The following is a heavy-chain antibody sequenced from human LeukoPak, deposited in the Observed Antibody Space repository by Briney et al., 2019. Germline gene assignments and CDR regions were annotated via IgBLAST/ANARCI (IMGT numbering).Heavy chain of an antibody. J-gene: IGHJ6*03. V-gene: IGHV4-4*09. D-gene: IGHD6-25*01. CDR2: IHTSGDT. Sequence: PSETLCLTCAVSGDSIRNYYWSWIRQPPGKELEWIAFIHTSGDTNYNPSLKTRATISVDMSKNQFSLRLGSVTAADTAVYYCARHAADYYYMDVWGQGTTVTVSS. CDR3: ARHAADYYYMDV. CDR1: GDSIRNYY.